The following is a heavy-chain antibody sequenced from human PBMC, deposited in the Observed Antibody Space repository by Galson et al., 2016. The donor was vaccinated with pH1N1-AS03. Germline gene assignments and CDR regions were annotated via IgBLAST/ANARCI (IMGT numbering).Heavy chain of an antibody. CDR2: IYTGGST. J-gene: IGHJ3*02. Sequence: SLRLSCAASGFTVADNYMTWVRQAPGKGLEWVSIIYTGGSTYYADSVEGRFTISRHNSKNTLHLQMNSLRTEDTAVYYCAREGMVGALDIWGQGTMVTVSS. V-gene: IGHV3-53*04. CDR1: GFTVADNY. D-gene: IGHD2-15*01. CDR3: AREGMVGALDI.